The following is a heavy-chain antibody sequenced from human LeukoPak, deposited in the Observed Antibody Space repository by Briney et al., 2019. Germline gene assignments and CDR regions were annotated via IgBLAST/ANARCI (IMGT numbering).Heavy chain of an antibody. D-gene: IGHD3-10*01. J-gene: IGHJ4*02. V-gene: IGHV3-30*02. CDR3: AKDDYYGSGTYPFDC. Sequence: GGSLRLSCAASEFTFSSYAMTWVRQAPGKGLEWVAFIRYDGSNKYYADSVKGRFTISRDNSKSTLYLQMNSLRAEDTAVYYCAKDDYYGSGTYPFDCWGQGTLVTVSS. CDR2: IRYDGSNK. CDR1: EFTFSSYA.